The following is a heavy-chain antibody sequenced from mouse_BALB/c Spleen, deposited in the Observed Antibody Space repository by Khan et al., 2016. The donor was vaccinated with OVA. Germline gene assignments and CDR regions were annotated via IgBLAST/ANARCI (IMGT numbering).Heavy chain of an antibody. V-gene: IGHV9-3-1*01. CDR1: GYTFTNYG. J-gene: IGHJ4*01. CDR2: INTYTGTP. Sequence: QIQLVQSGTELKKPGETVKISCKASGYTFTNYGMNWMKQAPGKGLKWMGWINTYTGTPTYADDFKGRFAFSLETSATTAYLQINNLKNEDTATFFCARVGFNGTRDYWGQGTSVTVSS. CDR3: ARVGFNGTRDY.